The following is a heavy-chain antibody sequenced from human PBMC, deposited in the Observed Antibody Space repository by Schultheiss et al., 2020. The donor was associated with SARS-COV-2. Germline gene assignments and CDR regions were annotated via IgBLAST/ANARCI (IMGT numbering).Heavy chain of an antibody. CDR1: GGSFSGYY. D-gene: IGHD4-23*01. CDR3: ARAVDGYYYYYMDV. Sequence: SETLSLTCAVYGGSFSGYYWSWIRQPPGKGLEWIGEINHSGSTNYNPSLKSRVTISVDTSKNQFSLKLSSVTAADTAVYYCARAVDGYYYYYMDVWGKGTTVTVSS. V-gene: IGHV4-34*01. J-gene: IGHJ6*03. CDR2: INHSGST.